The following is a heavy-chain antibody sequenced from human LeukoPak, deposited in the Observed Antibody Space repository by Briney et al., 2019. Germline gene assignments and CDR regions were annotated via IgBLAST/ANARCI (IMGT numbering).Heavy chain of an antibody. Sequence: PSETLSLTCTVSGGSISTYYWNWIRQPPGKGLEWIGYIYYSGSTNYNPSLKSRVNISVDTSKNQFSLKLSSVTAADTAVYYCARGDGGYGFDHFDYWGQGTLVTVSS. CDR3: ARGDGGYGFDHFDY. J-gene: IGHJ4*02. V-gene: IGHV4-59*01. CDR1: GGSISTYY. CDR2: IYYSGST. D-gene: IGHD5-18*01.